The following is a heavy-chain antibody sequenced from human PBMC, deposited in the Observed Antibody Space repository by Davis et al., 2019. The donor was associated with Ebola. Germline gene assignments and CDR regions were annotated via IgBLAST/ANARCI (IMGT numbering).Heavy chain of an antibody. CDR1: GASITSSFFS. CDR3: ARDRHESRAYGF. Sequence: SETLSLTCNVSGASITSSFFSWTWVRQPAGKGLEWIGHIYTNGVTKYNPALESRITISLDTSKNQLSLSLNSVTAADTAIYFCARDRHESRAYGFWGQGTLVTVSS. D-gene: IGHD3-16*01. CDR2: IYTNGVT. J-gene: IGHJ4*02. V-gene: IGHV4-61*09.